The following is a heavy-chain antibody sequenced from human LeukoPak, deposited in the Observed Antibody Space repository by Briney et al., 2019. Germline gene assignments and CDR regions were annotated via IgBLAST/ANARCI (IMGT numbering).Heavy chain of an antibody. J-gene: IGHJ4*02. V-gene: IGHV3-43*02. CDR3: AKDMSAERIHYFDY. CDR1: GFTFDDYV. CDR2: ITGNGDFT. Sequence: PGGSLRLSCAASGFTFDDYVMHWVRQAPGKSLEWVSLITGNGDFTYYAESVKGRFTISRDNSKNSLYLQMNSLRTEDTALYYCAKDMSAERIHYFDYWGQGTLVAVSS. D-gene: IGHD2-15*01.